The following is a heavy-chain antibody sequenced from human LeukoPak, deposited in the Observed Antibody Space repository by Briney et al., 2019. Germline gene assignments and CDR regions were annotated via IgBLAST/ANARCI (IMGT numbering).Heavy chain of an antibody. CDR1: GFTFSSYW. Sequence: GGSLRLSCAASGFTFSSYWMHWVRQAPGKGLVWVSRINSDGSSTSYADSVKGRFTISRDNAKNTLYLQMNSLRAEDTAVYYCARVWTGQWPPHYYYMDVWGKGTTVTISS. CDR3: ARVWTGQWPPHYYYMDV. V-gene: IGHV3-74*01. J-gene: IGHJ6*03. CDR2: INSDGSST. D-gene: IGHD6-19*01.